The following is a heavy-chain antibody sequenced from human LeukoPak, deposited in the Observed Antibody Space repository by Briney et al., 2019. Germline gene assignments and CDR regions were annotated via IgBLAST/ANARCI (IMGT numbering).Heavy chain of an antibody. CDR3: AKDTADEHPNWGGFDY. D-gene: IGHD3-16*01. CDR1: GFTFSNYA. J-gene: IGHJ4*02. V-gene: IGHV3-23*01. CDR2: INHSGGST. Sequence: GGSLRLSCAASGFTFSNYAMSWVRQAPGKGLEWVSAINHSGGSTYYADSVKGRFTISRDNAKNSLYLQMNSLRAEDMALYYCAKDTADEHPNWGGFDYWGQGTLVTVSS.